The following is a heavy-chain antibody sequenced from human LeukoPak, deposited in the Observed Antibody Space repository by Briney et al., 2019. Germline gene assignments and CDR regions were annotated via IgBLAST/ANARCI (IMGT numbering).Heavy chain of an antibody. CDR2: LYYSGNT. CDR1: GGSISSYY. V-gene: IGHV4-59*01. Sequence: SETLSLTCTVSGGSISSYYWSWIRQPPGKGLEWIAYLYYSGNTNYNPSLKSRATISVDTSKNQFSLKLTSVTAADTAVYYCAARVKDRSGYLGAFDIWGQGTMVTVSS. J-gene: IGHJ3*02. D-gene: IGHD3-22*01. CDR3: AARVKDRSGYLGAFDI.